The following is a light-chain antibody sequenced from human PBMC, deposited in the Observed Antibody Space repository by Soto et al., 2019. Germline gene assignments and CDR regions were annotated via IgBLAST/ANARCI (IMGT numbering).Light chain of an antibody. CDR1: QDIRKY. Sequence: DIQMTQSPSSLSASVGDRGTITCQATQDIRKYLNWYQQKPGKAPKLLIYDASSLETGVPSRFSGSGSGTDFTLTISSLQPEDFATYYCQQYDNLPLIFGQGTRLEIK. CDR3: QQYDNLPLI. V-gene: IGKV1-33*01. CDR2: DAS. J-gene: IGKJ5*01.